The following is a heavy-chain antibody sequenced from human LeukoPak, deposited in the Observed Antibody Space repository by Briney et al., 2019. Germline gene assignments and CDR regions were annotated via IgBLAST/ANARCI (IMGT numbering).Heavy chain of an antibody. D-gene: IGHD3-22*01. CDR2: ISAYNGNT. CDR1: GYTFTGYG. J-gene: IGHJ4*02. Sequence: GASVKVSCKASGYTFTGYGISWVRQAPGQGLEWMGWISAYNGNTNYAQKFQGRVTMTTETSTSTAYMELRSLRSDDTAVYYCARDRGRNSGNNYDSSGYYDYWGQGTLVTVSS. V-gene: IGHV1-18*01. CDR3: ARDRGRNSGNNYDSSGYYDY.